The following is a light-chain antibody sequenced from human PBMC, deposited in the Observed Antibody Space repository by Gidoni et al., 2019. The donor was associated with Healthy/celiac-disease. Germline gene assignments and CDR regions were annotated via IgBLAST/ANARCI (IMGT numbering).Light chain of an antibody. J-gene: IGKJ4*01. CDR3: QQYYSTPLT. V-gene: IGKV4-1*01. CDR2: WAS. Sequence: DIVMTQSPDSLAVSLGERATINCKSSQSVLYSSNNKNYVAWYQQKPRQPPKLIIYWASTRESGVPDRFSGSGSGTDFTLTISSLQAEDVAVYYCQQYYSTPLTFGGGTKVEIK. CDR1: QSVLYSSNNKNY.